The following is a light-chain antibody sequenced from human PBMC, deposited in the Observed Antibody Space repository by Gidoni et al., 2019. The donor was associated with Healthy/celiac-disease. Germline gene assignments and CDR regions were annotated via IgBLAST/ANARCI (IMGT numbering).Light chain of an antibody. CDR1: QSVSIN. CDR3: QQYNNWTPWT. J-gene: IGKJ1*01. CDR2: GAS. V-gene: IGKV3-15*01. Sequence: EIVMTQSPATLSVSPGERATLSCRASQSVSINLACYQQKPGQAPKLLSYGASTRATGIPARFSGSGSGTELTLTISSLQSEDFAVYYCQQYNNWTPWTFGQGTKVEIK.